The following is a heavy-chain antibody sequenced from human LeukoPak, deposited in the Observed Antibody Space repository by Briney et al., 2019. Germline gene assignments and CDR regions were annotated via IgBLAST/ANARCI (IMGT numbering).Heavy chain of an antibody. CDR1: GFTFDDYA. V-gene: IGHV3-9*01. CDR3: AKGRGSPYYFDY. Sequence: GGSLRLSCAASGFTFDDYAMHWVRQAPGKGLEWVSGISWNSGSIGYADSVKGRFTISRDNAKNSLYLQMNSLRAEDTAVYYCAKGRGSPYYFDYWGQGTLVTVSS. J-gene: IGHJ4*02. D-gene: IGHD2-15*01. CDR2: ISWNSGSI.